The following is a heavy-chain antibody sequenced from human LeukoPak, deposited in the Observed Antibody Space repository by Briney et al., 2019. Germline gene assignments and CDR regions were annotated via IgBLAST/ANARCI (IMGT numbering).Heavy chain of an antibody. CDR3: AKYYGSDY. CDR1: GFTFDDYG. V-gene: IGHV3-20*04. Sequence: GGSLRLSCAASGFTFDDYGMSWVRQAPGKGLEWVSGINWNGGSTGYADSVKGRFTISRDNSNNTLYLQMNSLRSEDTAVYYCAKYYGSDYWGQGTLVTVSS. CDR2: INWNGGST. J-gene: IGHJ4*02. D-gene: IGHD3-10*01.